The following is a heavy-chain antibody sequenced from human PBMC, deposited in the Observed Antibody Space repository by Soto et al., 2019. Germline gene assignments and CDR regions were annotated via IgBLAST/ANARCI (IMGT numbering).Heavy chain of an antibody. CDR2: ISAHNGNT. V-gene: IGHV1-18*01. CDR1: GYTFTSSG. D-gene: IGHD1-1*01. CDR3: ARGRYGDY. Sequence: QVHLVQSGAEVKKPGASVKVSCKASGYTFTSSGITWVRQAPGQGLEWMGWISAHNGNTDYAQKLQGRVSATRDTSSSTAYMELRSLRSDDTVVYYCARGRYGDYWGQGALVTVSS. J-gene: IGHJ4*02.